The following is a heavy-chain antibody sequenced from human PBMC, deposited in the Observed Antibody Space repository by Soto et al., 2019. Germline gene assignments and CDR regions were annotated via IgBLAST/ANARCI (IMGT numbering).Heavy chain of an antibody. V-gene: IGHV3-30-3*01. Sequence: QVQLVESGGGVVQPGRSLRLSCAASGFTFSSYAMHWVRQAPGKALEWVAVISYDGSNKYYADSVKGRFTISRDNSKNTLYLQMNSLRAEDTAVYYCRCVPAAMWVGWFDPWGQGTLVTVSS. J-gene: IGHJ5*02. CDR3: RCVPAAMWVGWFDP. CDR2: ISYDGSNK. D-gene: IGHD2-2*01. CDR1: GFTFSSYA.